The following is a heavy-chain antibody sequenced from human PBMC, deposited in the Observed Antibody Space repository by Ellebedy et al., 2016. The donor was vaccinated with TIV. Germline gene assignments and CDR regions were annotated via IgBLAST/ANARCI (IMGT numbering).Heavy chain of an antibody. Sequence: GESLKISCAASGFTFNSYWMSWVRQAPGKGLEWVAIINQDGSRIYYVDSVKGRFTISRDNAKNSVYLRMNTLRVEDTAVYHCVRDGAYGDYSPGYYGMDVWGQGTTVTVSS. CDR3: VRDGAYGDYSPGYYGMDV. CDR2: INQDGSRI. V-gene: IGHV3-7*03. J-gene: IGHJ6*02. D-gene: IGHD3-22*01. CDR1: GFTFNSYW.